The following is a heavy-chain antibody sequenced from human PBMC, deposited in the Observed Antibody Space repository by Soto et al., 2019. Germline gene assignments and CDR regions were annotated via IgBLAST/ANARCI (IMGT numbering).Heavy chain of an antibody. J-gene: IGHJ5*02. CDR3: TRLAPRNRQQSVGP. D-gene: IGHD6-13*01. CDR1: GGTFSSYA. V-gene: IGHV1-69*01. CDR2: IIPIFGTA. Sequence: QVQLVQSGAEVKKPGSSVKVSCKASGGTFSSYAISWVRQAPGQGLEWMGGIIPIFGTANYAQKFQGRVTITADESTSTAYMELSSLRSEDTAWDYCTRLAPRNRQQSVGPWGQGTLVTVSS.